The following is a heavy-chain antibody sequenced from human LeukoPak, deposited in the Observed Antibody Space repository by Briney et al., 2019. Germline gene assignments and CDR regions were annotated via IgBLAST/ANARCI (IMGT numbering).Heavy chain of an antibody. J-gene: IGHJ4*02. D-gene: IGHD3-22*01. CDR2: VYHSGNT. Sequence: SETLSLRCTVSGYSISSGYYWGWIRQPPGKGLEWIGSVYHSGNTHYNPSLKSRVTISVDTSKNQFSLKLSSVTAADTAVYYCARDLLYDTDGYNYVWGQGTLVSVSS. CDR1: GYSISSGYY. CDR3: ARDLLYDTDGYNYV. V-gene: IGHV4-38-2*02.